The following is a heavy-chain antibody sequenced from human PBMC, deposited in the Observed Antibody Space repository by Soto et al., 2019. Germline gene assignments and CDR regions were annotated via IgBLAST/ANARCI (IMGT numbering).Heavy chain of an antibody. Sequence: PGGSLRLSCAASGFTFSSYSMNWVRQAPGKGLEWVSSISSSSSYIYYADSVKGRFTISRDNAKNSLYLQMNSLRAEDTAVYYCAKGTYGDYEIDAFDIWGQGTMVTVSS. J-gene: IGHJ3*02. CDR3: AKGTYGDYEIDAFDI. D-gene: IGHD4-17*01. V-gene: IGHV3-21*01. CDR2: ISSSSSYI. CDR1: GFTFSSYS.